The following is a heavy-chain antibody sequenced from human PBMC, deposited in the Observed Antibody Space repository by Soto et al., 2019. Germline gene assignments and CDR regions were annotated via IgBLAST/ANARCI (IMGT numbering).Heavy chain of an antibody. D-gene: IGHD7-27*01. Sequence: GGSLRLPSAASGFTFSSYARHWVRQAPGKGLEWVAVISYDGSNKYYADSVKGRFTISRDNSKNTLYLQMNSLRAEDTAVYYCARGPFTGDLAPFDYWGQGTLVTVSS. CDR1: GFTFSSYA. J-gene: IGHJ4*02. CDR2: ISYDGSNK. V-gene: IGHV3-30-3*01. CDR3: ARGPFTGDLAPFDY.